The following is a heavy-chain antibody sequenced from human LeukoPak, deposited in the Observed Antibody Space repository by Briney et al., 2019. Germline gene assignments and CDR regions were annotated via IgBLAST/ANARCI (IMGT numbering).Heavy chain of an antibody. CDR3: ARDSSGWYGGHFDY. V-gene: IGHV4-61*02. CDR2: IYTSGST. Sequence: PSETLSLTCTVSGGSISSGSYYWSWIRQPAGKGLERIGRIYTSGSTNYNPSLKSRVTISVDTSKNQFSLKLSSVTAADTAVYYSARDSSGWYGGHFDYWGQGTLVTVSS. D-gene: IGHD6-19*01. CDR1: GGSISSGSYY. J-gene: IGHJ4*02.